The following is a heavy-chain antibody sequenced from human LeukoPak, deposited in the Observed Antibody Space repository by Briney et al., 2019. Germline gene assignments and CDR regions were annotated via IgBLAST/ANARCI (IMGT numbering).Heavy chain of an antibody. CDR1: GFTFSNYE. J-gene: IGHJ4*02. Sequence: GGSLRLSCAASGFTFSNYEMNWVRQAPGKGLEWVSYISSSGSTIYYADSMKGRFTISRDNAKNSLYLQMNSLRAEDTATYYCARSPRGSPFDYWGQGTLVTVSS. CDR3: ARSPRGSPFDY. D-gene: IGHD3-16*01. CDR2: ISSSGSTI. V-gene: IGHV3-48*03.